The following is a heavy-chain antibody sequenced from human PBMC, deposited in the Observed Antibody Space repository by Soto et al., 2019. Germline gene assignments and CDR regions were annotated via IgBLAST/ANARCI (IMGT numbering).Heavy chain of an antibody. CDR2: ILPIFGTA. V-gene: IGHV1-69*01. Sequence: QVQLVQSGAEVKKPGSSVKVSCKASGGTFSSYSINWVRQAPGQGLEWMGGILPIFGTANYAQKFQGRVTITADESTRTAYMELSRLRSEDTAVYYCARVVTTVTTVRKYFYYGMDVWGQGTTVTVSS. CDR1: GGTFSSYS. J-gene: IGHJ6*02. CDR3: ARVVTTVTTVRKYFYYGMDV. D-gene: IGHD4-4*01.